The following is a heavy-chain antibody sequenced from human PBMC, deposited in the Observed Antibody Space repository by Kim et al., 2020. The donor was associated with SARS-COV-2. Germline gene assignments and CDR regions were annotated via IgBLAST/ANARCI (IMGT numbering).Heavy chain of an antibody. J-gene: IGHJ5*02. CDR3: ARALWWCSWFDP. Sequence: YYADCMKGRFTITRYKAKNSLYLQMNSLRDEDTAVYYCARALWWCSWFDPWGQGTLVTVSS. V-gene: IGHV3-48*02. D-gene: IGHD2-21*01.